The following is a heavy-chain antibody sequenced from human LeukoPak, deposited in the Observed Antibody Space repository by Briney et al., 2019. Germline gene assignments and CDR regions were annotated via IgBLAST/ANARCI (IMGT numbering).Heavy chain of an antibody. CDR1: GCSFTTYW. CDR3: ARHLTILAAFDI. D-gene: IGHD3-3*01. Sequence: GESLKISCKASGCSFTTYWISWVRQMPGKGLEWMGRIDPTDSYTNYSPSFQGHVTISADKSISTAYLQWSSLKASDTAMFYCARHLTILAAFDIWGQGTMVTVSS. V-gene: IGHV5-10-1*01. J-gene: IGHJ3*02. CDR2: IDPTDSYT.